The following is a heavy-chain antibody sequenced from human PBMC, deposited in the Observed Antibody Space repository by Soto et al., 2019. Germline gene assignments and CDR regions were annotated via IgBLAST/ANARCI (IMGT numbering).Heavy chain of an antibody. CDR1: GFTFSSYS. CDR3: ARVGPKTYYDFWSGSPYYFDY. J-gene: IGHJ4*02. D-gene: IGHD3-3*01. V-gene: IGHV3-48*01. Sequence: GGSLRLSCAASGFTFSSYSMNWVRQAPGKGLEWVSYISSSSSTIYYADSVKGRFTISRDNAKNSLYLQMNSLRAEDTAVYYCARVGPKTYYDFWSGSPYYFDYWGQGTLVTVSS. CDR2: ISSSSSTI.